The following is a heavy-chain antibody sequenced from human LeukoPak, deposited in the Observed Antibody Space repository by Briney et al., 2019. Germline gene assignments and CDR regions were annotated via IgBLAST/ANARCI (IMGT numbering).Heavy chain of an antibody. V-gene: IGHV4-34*01. D-gene: IGHD6-19*01. CDR2: INHSGST. CDR1: GGSFSGYY. CDR3: ARRSSGWTRSFVY. Sequence: SETLSLTCAVYGGSFSGYYWSWSRQPPGKGLEWIGEINHSGSTNYNPSLKGRVTISVDTSKNQFSLKLSSVTAADTAVYYCARRSSGWTRSFVYWGQGTLVTVSS. J-gene: IGHJ4*02.